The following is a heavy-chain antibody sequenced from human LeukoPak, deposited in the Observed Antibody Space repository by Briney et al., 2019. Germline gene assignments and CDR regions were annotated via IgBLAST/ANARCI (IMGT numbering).Heavy chain of an antibody. CDR3: ARDGEYYFYYMDV. V-gene: IGHV1-18*01. J-gene: IGHJ6*03. CDR1: GYTFTNYG. Sequence: ASVKVSCKASGYTFTNYGINWVRQAPGQGLDWMGWISAYNGNTNYAQKLQGRVTMTTDTSTSTAYMELRSLTSDDTAVYYCARDGEYYFYYMDVWGKGTTVTVSS. D-gene: IGHD3-10*01. CDR2: ISAYNGNT.